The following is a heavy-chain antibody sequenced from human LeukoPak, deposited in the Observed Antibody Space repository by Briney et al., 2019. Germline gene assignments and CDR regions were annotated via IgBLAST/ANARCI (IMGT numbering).Heavy chain of an antibody. Sequence: SETLSLTCTVSGGSISSGDYYWSWIRQPPGKGLEWIGYIYYSGTTYYNPSLKSRVTISVDTSKNQFSLKLTSVTAADTAVYYRARGPYGSGSYYWGQGTLVTVSS. CDR3: ARGPYGSGSYY. D-gene: IGHD3-10*01. CDR1: GGSISSGDYY. V-gene: IGHV4-30-4*01. J-gene: IGHJ4*02. CDR2: IYYSGTT.